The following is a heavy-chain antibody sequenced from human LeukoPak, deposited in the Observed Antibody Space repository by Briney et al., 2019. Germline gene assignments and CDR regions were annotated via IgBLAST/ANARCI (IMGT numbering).Heavy chain of an antibody. Sequence: PGGSLRLSCAASGFNFSSYAMSWVRQAPGKGLEWVSAISGSGGSTYYADSVKGRFTICRDNSKNTLYLQMNSLRAEDTAVYYCAKEGRVTMIVVVPYYFDYWGQGTLVTVSS. CDR2: ISGSGGST. CDR3: AKEGRVTMIVVVPYYFDY. V-gene: IGHV3-23*01. D-gene: IGHD3-22*01. J-gene: IGHJ4*02. CDR1: GFNFSSYA.